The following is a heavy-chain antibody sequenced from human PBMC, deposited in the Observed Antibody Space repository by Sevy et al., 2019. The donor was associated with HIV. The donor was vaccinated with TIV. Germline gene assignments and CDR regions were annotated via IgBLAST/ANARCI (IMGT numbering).Heavy chain of an antibody. J-gene: IGHJ4*02. Sequence: SETLSLTCTVSGGSISSGDYYWSWIRQPPGKGLEWIGYIYYSGSTYYNPSLKSRVTISVDTSKNQFSLKLSSVTAADTAVYYCARVRYYYDSSGYSYYFDYWGQGTLVTVSS. V-gene: IGHV4-30-4*01. D-gene: IGHD3-22*01. CDR1: GGSISSGDYY. CDR3: ARVRYYYDSSGYSYYFDY. CDR2: IYYSGST.